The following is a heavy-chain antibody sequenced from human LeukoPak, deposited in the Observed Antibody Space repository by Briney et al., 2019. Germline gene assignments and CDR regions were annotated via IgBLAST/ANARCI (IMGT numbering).Heavy chain of an antibody. D-gene: IGHD3-22*01. V-gene: IGHV1-69*01. CDR3: ASQRVYYYDSSGYYYSVAYYFDY. CDR2: IIPIFGTA. Sequence: GSSVKVSCTASGGTFSSYAISWVRQAPGQGLEWMGGIIPIFGTANYAQKFQGRVTITADESTSAAYMELSSLRSEDTAVYYCASQRVYYYDSSGYYYSVAYYFDYWGQGTLVTVSS. CDR1: GGTFSSYA. J-gene: IGHJ4*02.